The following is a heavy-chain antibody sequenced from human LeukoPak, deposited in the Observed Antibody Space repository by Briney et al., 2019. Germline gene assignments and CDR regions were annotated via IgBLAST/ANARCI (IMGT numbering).Heavy chain of an antibody. V-gene: IGHV4-4*07. Sequence: SETLSLTCTVSGGSISSYYWSWIRQPAGKGLEWIGRIYTSGSTNYNPSLKSRVTMSVDTSKNQFSLKLSSVTAADTAVYYCARVKSVAGRYYYMDVWGKGTTVTISS. CDR2: IYTSGST. CDR1: GGSISSYY. D-gene: IGHD6-19*01. CDR3: ARVKSVAGRYYYMDV. J-gene: IGHJ6*03.